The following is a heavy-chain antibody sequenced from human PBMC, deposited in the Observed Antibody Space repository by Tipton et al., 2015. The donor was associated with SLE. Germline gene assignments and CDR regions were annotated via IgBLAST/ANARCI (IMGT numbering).Heavy chain of an antibody. V-gene: IGHV3-11*04. CDR1: GFTFSDYY. D-gene: IGHD3-3*01. CDR2: ISSSGSTK. Sequence: SLRLSCAASGFTFSDYYMSWIRQAPGKGLEWVSYISSSGSTKYYADSVKGRFTISRDNAKNSLYLQMNSLRAEDTAVYYCARGYDFWSGTPSSYYFDYWGQGTLVTVSS. J-gene: IGHJ4*02. CDR3: ARGYDFWSGTPSSYYFDY.